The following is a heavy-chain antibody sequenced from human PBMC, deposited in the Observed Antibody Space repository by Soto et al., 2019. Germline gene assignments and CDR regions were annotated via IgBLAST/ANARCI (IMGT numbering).Heavy chain of an antibody. V-gene: IGHV6-1*01. D-gene: IGHD6-6*01. Sequence: SQTLSLTCAISGDSVSSYSAAWNWIRQSPSGGLEWLGRTYYRSRFFSDYAESVKSRIIINPDTSKNQFSLQLKSVTPEDTAVYYCARDRYSSSGWFDPWGQGTPVTLSS. CDR1: GDSVSSYSAA. CDR2: TYYRSRFFS. CDR3: ARDRYSSSGWFDP. J-gene: IGHJ5*02.